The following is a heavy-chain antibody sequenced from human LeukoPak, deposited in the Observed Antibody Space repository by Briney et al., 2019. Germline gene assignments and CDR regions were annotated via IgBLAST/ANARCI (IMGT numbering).Heavy chain of an antibody. V-gene: IGHV1-2*02. J-gene: IGHJ4*02. Sequence: ASVKVSCKASGYTFTGYYMHWVRQAPGQGLGWVGWINPNSGGTNYAQKFQGRVTMTRDTSISTAYMELSRLRSDDTAVYYCARPTYNWNYYFDYWGQGTLVTVSS. CDR3: ARPTYNWNYYFDY. D-gene: IGHD1-7*01. CDR2: INPNSGGT. CDR1: GYTFTGYY.